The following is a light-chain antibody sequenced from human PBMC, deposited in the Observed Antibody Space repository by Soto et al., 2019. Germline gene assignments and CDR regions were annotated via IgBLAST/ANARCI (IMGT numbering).Light chain of an antibody. J-gene: IGKJ4*01. Sequence: VLNQTPLSLSVTPGQPASISCKSSRCFRHSDGRTYVYWYMQRPGQPPQLLIYEVSNRFSGVPDRFGGYGAGTDFTLEISRVEAEDVGIYYCMQTIQLPLTFGGGTKVDIK. V-gene: IGKV2D-29*01. CDR1: RCFRHSDGRTY. CDR2: EVS. CDR3: MQTIQLPLT.